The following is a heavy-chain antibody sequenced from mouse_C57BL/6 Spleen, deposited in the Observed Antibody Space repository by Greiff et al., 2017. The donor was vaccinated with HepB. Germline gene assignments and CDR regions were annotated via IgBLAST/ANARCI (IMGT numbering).Heavy chain of an antibody. CDR1: GFTFSSYG. D-gene: IGHD1-1*01. CDR2: ISSGGSYT. J-gene: IGHJ3*01. V-gene: IGHV5-6*01. CDR3: ASLTTVVAPGFAY. Sequence: VQLKESGGDLVKPGGSLKLSCAASGFTFSSYGMSWVRQTPDKRLEWVATISSGGSYTYYPDSVKGRFTISRDNAKNTLYLQMSSLKSEDTAMYYCASLTTVVAPGFAYWGQGTLVTVSA.